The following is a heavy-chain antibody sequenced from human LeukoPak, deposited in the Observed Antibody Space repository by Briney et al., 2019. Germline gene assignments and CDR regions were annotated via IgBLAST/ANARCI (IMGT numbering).Heavy chain of an antibody. V-gene: IGHV3-30*18. CDR1: GSTFSSYG. J-gene: IGHJ3*02. Sequence: GGSLRLSCAASGSTFSSYGMHWVRQAPGKGLEWVAVISYDGSNKYYADSVKGRFTISRDNSKNTLYLQMNSLRAEDTAVYYCAKFCPKYCSSTSGVSIDIWGQGTMVTVSS. CDR3: AKFCPKYCSSTSGVSIDI. D-gene: IGHD2-2*01. CDR2: ISYDGSNK.